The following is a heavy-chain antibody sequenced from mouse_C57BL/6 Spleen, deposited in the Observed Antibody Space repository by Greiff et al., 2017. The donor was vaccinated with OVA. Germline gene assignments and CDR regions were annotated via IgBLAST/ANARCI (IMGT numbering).Heavy chain of an antibody. CDR2: INPNNGGT. J-gene: IGHJ4*01. CDR1: GYTFTDYY. V-gene: IGHV1-26*01. CDR3: ARSYSNPPYYAMDY. Sequence: VQLQQSGPELVKPGASVKISCKASGYTFTDYYMNWVKQSHGKSLEWIGDINPNNGGTSYNQKFKGKATLTVDKSSSTAYMELRSLTSEDSAVYYCARSYSNPPYYAMDYWGQGTSVTVSS. D-gene: IGHD2-5*01.